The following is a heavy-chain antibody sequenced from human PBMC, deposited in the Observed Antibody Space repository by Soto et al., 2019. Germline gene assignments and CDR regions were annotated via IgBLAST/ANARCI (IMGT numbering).Heavy chain of an antibody. CDR3: ARVGYYDFWSGYFRPDDAFDI. Sequence: SETLSLTCTVSGGSISSGGYYWSWIRQRPGKGLEWIGYIYYSGSTYYNPSLKSRVTISVDTSKNQFSLKLSSVTAADTAVYYCARVGYYDFWSGYFRPDDAFDIWGQGTMVTVSS. J-gene: IGHJ3*02. CDR2: IYYSGST. V-gene: IGHV4-31*03. D-gene: IGHD3-3*01. CDR1: GGSISSGGYY.